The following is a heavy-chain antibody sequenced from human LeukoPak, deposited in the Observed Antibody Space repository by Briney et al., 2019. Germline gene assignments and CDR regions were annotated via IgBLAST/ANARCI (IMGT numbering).Heavy chain of an antibody. Sequence: GGSLRLSCAASGFPFSSYEMNWVRQAPGKGLEWVSYISSSGSTIYYADSVKGRFTISRDNAKNSLYLQMNSLRAEDTPVYYCARDFFLSALDYWGQGTLVTVSS. D-gene: IGHD2/OR15-2a*01. CDR1: GFPFSSYE. CDR2: ISSSGSTI. J-gene: IGHJ4*02. CDR3: ARDFFLSALDY. V-gene: IGHV3-48*03.